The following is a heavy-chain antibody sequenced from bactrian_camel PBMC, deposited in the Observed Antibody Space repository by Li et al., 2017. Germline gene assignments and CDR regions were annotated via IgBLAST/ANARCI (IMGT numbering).Heavy chain of an antibody. CDR2: IRSDGAT. D-gene: IGHD1*01. V-gene: IGHV3S55*01. J-gene: IGHJ4*01. CDR3: APVTAGPPVNDPRLCGAFAR. CDR1: GLTFADSD. Sequence: VQLVESGGGSVQTGGSLRLSCTASGLTFADSDMGWYRQAAGNECELVSSIRSDGATYYADSVKGRFTISVDNVATTVYLQMNNLTLEDTALYYCAPVTAGPPVNDPRLCGAFARWGQGTQVTVS.